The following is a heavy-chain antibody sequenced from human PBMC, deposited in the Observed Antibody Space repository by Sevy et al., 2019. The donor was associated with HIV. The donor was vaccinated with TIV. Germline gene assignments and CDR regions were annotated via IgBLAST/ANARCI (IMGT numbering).Heavy chain of an antibody. D-gene: IGHD3-10*01. Sequence: SETLSLTCTVSGGSISSGGYYWSWIRQHPGMGLEWIGYIYYSGSTYYNPSLKSRVTISVDTSKNQFSLKLSSVTAADTAVYYCARVHYYGSGSYYMPWFDPWGQGTLVTVSS. CDR1: GGSISSGGYY. CDR3: ARVHYYGSGSYYMPWFDP. V-gene: IGHV4-31*03. J-gene: IGHJ5*02. CDR2: IYYSGST.